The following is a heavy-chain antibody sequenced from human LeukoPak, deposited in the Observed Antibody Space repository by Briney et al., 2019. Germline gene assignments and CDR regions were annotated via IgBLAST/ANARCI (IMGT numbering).Heavy chain of an antibody. D-gene: IGHD5-18*01. Sequence: SETLSLTCAVYGGSFSGYYWSWIRQPPGKVLEWIGEINHSGSTNYNPSLKSRVTISVDTSKNQFSLKLSSVTAADTAVYYCARVPGGYSYGYYFDYWGQGTLVTVSS. V-gene: IGHV4-34*01. CDR2: INHSGST. J-gene: IGHJ4*02. CDR1: GGSFSGYY. CDR3: ARVPGGYSYGYYFDY.